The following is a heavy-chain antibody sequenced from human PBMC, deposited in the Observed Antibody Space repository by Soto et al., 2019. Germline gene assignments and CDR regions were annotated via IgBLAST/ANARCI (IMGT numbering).Heavy chain of an antibody. CDR3: ARDWGSGGSYFDY. CDR1: GFTFSSYG. D-gene: IGHD1-26*01. J-gene: IGHJ4*02. CDR2: IWYDGSKK. Sequence: GGSLRLSCAASGFTFSSYGMHWVRQAPGKGLEWVAGIWYDGSKKYYADSMKGRFTISRDNSKNTLYLQMNSLRAEDTAVYYCARDWGSGGSYFDYWGQGTLVTVSS. V-gene: IGHV3-33*01.